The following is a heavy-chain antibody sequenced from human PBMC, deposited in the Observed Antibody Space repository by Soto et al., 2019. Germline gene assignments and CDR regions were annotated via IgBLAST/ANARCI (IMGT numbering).Heavy chain of an antibody. Sequence: QVQLVESGGGWVKPGGTLRLSCAASGFTFSDYYMSWIRQAPGKGLEWVSYISSSSSYTNYADYVKGRFTISRDNAKNSLYLQMNSLRAEDTAVYYCARAPFRSSWSDYWGQGTRVTVSS. CDR2: ISSSSSYT. CDR3: ARAPFRSSWSDY. V-gene: IGHV3-11*06. CDR1: GFTFSDYY. D-gene: IGHD6-13*01. J-gene: IGHJ4*02.